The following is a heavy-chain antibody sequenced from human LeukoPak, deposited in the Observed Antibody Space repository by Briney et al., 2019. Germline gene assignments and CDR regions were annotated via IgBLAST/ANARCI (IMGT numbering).Heavy chain of an antibody. CDR3: ARDERYYDILTGYDYYGIDV. J-gene: IGHJ6*04. D-gene: IGHD3-9*01. CDR2: IWYDGSNK. CDR1: GFTFSSYG. Sequence: GGSLRLSCAASGFTFSSYGMHWVRQAPGKGLEWVAVIWYDGSNKYYADSVKGRFTISRDNSKNTLYLQMNSLRAEDTAVYYFARDERYYDILTGYDYYGIDVCGKGTTVTVSS. V-gene: IGHV3-33*08.